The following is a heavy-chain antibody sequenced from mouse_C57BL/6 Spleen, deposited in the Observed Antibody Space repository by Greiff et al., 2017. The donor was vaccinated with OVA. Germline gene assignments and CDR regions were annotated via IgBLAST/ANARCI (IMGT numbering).Heavy chain of an antibody. D-gene: IGHD4-1*01. CDR2: ISSGGSYT. Sequence: EVMLVESGGDLVKPGGSLKLSCAASGFTFSSYGMSWVRQTPDKRLEWVATISSGGSYTYYPDSVKGRFTISRDNATNTLYLQMSSLKSEDTAMYYCARQKLTVDWYCDVWGTGTTGTVSS. V-gene: IGHV5-6*01. CDR1: GFTFSSYG. J-gene: IGHJ1*03. CDR3: ARQKLTVDWYCDV.